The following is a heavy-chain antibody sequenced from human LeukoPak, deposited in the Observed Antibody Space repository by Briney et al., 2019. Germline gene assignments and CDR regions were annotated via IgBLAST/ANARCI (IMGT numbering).Heavy chain of an antibody. D-gene: IGHD2-15*01. CDR3: AKDPADDSYAFDI. Sequence: PGGSLRLSCAASGFTFSNYWMSWVRQAPGKGLEWVANIQQDGSEKYYVDSVRGRFTISRDNAKNSLYLQMNNLRAEDTAVYYCAKDPADDSYAFDIWGQGTMVTVSS. CDR2: IQQDGSEK. V-gene: IGHV3-7*01. J-gene: IGHJ3*02. CDR1: GFTFSNYW.